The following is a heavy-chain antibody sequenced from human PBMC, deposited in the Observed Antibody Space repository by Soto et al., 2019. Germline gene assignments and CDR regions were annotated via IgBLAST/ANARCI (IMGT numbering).Heavy chain of an antibody. D-gene: IGHD1-1*01. Sequence: QVQLRESGPGLVKSSETLSLTCTVSGGSISTYYWSWVRQPPGKGLEWIGYIYYSGTATYNPSLRSRVTISVDTSKNQFSLRLSSVIAADTAVYYCARGDGIQLGSLAGRYYYHKMDVWGQGTTVTVYS. V-gene: IGHV4-59*01. CDR2: IYYSGTA. CDR1: GGSISTYY. J-gene: IGHJ6*02. CDR3: ARGDGIQLGSLAGRYYYHKMDV.